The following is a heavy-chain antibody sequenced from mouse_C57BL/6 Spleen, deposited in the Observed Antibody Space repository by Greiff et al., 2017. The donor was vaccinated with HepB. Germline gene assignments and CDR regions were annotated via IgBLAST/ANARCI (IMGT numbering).Heavy chain of an antibody. D-gene: IGHD2-4*01. CDR3: ASDYDGGYYFDY. V-gene: IGHV1-19*01. J-gene: IGHJ2*01. CDR2: INPYNGGT. Sequence: VQLQQSGPVLVKPGASVKMSCKASAYTLPDYYMNWVKQSHGKSVEWIGVINPYNGGTSYNQKFKGKATLTVDKSSSTAYIELNSLTSEDSAVYYCASDYDGGYYFDYWGQGTTLTVSS. CDR1: AYTLPDYY.